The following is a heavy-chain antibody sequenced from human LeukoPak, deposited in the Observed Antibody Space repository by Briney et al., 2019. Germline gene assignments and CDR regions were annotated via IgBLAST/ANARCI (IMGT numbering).Heavy chain of an antibody. D-gene: IGHD3-22*01. CDR3: ARGYYDTNGYYYRLDF. Sequence: ASVKVSCKASGYIFTSYDINWVRQATGQGLEWMGWMNPNRGNTGYAQSFQGRVTMTRNTSISTAYMELSSRRSEDTAVYYCARGYYDTNGYYYRLDFWGQGTLLTVSS. CDR2: MNPNRGNT. CDR1: GYIFTSYD. V-gene: IGHV1-8*01. J-gene: IGHJ4*02.